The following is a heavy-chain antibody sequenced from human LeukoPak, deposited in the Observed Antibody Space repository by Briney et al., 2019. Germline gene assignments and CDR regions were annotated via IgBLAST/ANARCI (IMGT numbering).Heavy chain of an antibody. CDR3: ARDRYSGSLHDFDY. J-gene: IGHJ4*02. CDR2: IYYSGST. D-gene: IGHD1-26*01. Sequence: PSETLSLTCTVSGGSISSSSYYWSWIRQPPGKGLEWIGYIYYSGSTYYNPSLKSRVTISVDTSKNQFSLKLSSVTAADTAVYYCARDRYSGSLHDFDYWGQGTLVTVSS. CDR1: GGSISSSSYY. V-gene: IGHV4-30-4*08.